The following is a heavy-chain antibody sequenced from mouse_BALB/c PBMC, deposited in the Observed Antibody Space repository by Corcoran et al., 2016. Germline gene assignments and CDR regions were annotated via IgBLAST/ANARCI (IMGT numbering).Heavy chain of an antibody. CDR3: EREGAYYGSSNYAMDY. CDR2: INPYNGGT. V-gene: IGHV1-19*01. Sequence: EVQLQQSGPGLVKPGASMKISCKASGYSFTGYTMNWVKQSHGKNLEWIGLINPYNGGTSYNQKFKGKATLTVDKSSSTAYMELLSLTSEDSAVYYYEREGAYYGSSNYAMDYWGQGTSVTVSS. CDR1: GYSFTGYT. J-gene: IGHJ4*01. D-gene: IGHD1-1*01.